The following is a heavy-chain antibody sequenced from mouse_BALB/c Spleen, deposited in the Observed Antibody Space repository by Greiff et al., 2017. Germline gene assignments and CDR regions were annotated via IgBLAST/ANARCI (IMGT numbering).Heavy chain of an antibody. D-gene: IGHD3-1*01. J-gene: IGHJ2*01. CDR3: ARDRGY. V-gene: IGHV5-6-3*01. Sequence: EVMLVESGGGLVQPGGSLKLSCAASGFTFSSYGMSWVRQTPDKRLELVATINSNGGSTYYPDSVKGRFTISRDNAKNTLYLQMSSLKSEDTAMYYCARDRGYWGQGTTLTVAS. CDR1: GFTFSSYG. CDR2: INSNGGST.